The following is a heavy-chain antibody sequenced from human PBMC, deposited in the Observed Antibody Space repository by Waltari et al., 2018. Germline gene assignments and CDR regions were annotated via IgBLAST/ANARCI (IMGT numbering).Heavy chain of an antibody. Sequence: QVQLVQSGAEVKKPGASVKVSCKASGYTFTSYYMHWVRQAPGQGLEWMGIINPSGGSTSYAQKFQGRVTMTRDTSTSTVYMELSSLRSEDTAVYYCARGTRNGSGKIWGPDFDYWGQGTLVTVSS. V-gene: IGHV1-46*01. CDR3: ARGTRNGSGKIWGPDFDY. CDR2: INPSGGST. J-gene: IGHJ4*02. CDR1: GYTFTSYY. D-gene: IGHD3-10*01.